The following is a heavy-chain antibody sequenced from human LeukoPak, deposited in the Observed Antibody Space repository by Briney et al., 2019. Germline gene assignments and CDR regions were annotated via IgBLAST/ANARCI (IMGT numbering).Heavy chain of an antibody. CDR3: ARHIGYSAWNPDY. CDR1: GYSFTGFC. J-gene: IGHJ4*02. Sequence: GESLKISSKASGYSFTGFCIGWVRQMPGKGLEWMGIIYPYDSETRYSPSFQGQVTISADKSISTAYLQWSSLKASDTAMYYCARHIGYSAWNPDYWGQGTLVTVSS. V-gene: IGHV5-51*01. D-gene: IGHD5-18*01. CDR2: IYPYDSET.